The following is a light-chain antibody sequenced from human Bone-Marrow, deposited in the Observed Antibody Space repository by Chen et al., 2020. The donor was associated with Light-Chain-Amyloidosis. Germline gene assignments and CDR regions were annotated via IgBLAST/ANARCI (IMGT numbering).Light chain of an antibody. CDR1: NIGSPS. V-gene: IGLV3-21*02. CDR2: DDS. J-gene: IGLJ3*02. Sequence: SYVLTQPSSVSVAPGQTATIACGGNNIGSPSVHWYQQTPGQAPLLVVYDDSDRPSGIPERLSGSNSGNTATLTISRVEAGDEADYYCQVWDRSSDHPVFGGGTKLTVL. CDR3: QVWDRSSDHPV.